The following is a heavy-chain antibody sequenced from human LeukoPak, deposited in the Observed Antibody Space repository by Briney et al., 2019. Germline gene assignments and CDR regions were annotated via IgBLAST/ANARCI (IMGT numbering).Heavy chain of an antibody. CDR1: GFTFSSYG. CDR3: AREQPLIVGATPYFDY. V-gene: IGHV3-33*01. CDR2: IWYDGSNK. J-gene: IGHJ4*02. D-gene: IGHD1-26*01. Sequence: AGGSLRLSCAASGFTFSSYGMHWVRQAPGKGLEWVAVIWYDGSNKYYADSVKGRFTISRDNSKNTLYLQMNSLRAEDTAVYYCAREQPLIVGATPYFDYWGQGTLVTVSS.